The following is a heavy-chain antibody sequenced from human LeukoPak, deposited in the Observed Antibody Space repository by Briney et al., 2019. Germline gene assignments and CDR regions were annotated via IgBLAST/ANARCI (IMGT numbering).Heavy chain of an antibody. CDR2: ISSSGSTI. CDR1: GFTFSSYE. V-gene: IGHV3-48*03. CDR3: ARDWFGELSPDYYGMDV. D-gene: IGHD3-10*01. Sequence: PGGSLRLSCAASGFTFSSYEMNWVRQAPGKGLEWVSYISSSGSTIYYADSVKGRFTISRDNAKNSLYLQMNSLRAEDTAVYYCARDWFGELSPDYYGMDVWGKGTPVTVSP. J-gene: IGHJ6*04.